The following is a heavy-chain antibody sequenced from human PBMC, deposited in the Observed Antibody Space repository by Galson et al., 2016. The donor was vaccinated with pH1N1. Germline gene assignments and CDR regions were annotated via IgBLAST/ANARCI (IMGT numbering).Heavy chain of an antibody. CDR1: GFSFSDYW. Sequence: SLRLSCAASGFSFSDYWISWVRQAPGKGLEWVANIKQDGSEIYYVDSVKGRCTISRDNAKNSVPLQMNSLRAEDTGVYYCVRAIGGAASYWGQGTLVTVSS. J-gene: IGHJ4*02. CDR3: VRAIGGAASY. CDR2: IKQDGSEI. D-gene: IGHD6-13*01. V-gene: IGHV3-7*01.